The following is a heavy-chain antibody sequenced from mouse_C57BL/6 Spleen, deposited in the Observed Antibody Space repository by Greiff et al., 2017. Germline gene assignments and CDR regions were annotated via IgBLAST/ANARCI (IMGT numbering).Heavy chain of an antibody. Sequence: EVKLMESGPGLVKPSQSLSLTCSVTGYSITSGYYWNWIRQFPGNKLEWMGYISYDGSNNYNPSLKNRIAITRDTSKNQFFLKLNSVTTEDTATYYCGYYDYGESFAYWGQGTLVTVSA. CDR3: GYYDYGESFAY. CDR2: ISYDGSN. CDR1: GYSITSGYY. D-gene: IGHD2-4*01. J-gene: IGHJ3*01. V-gene: IGHV3-6*01.